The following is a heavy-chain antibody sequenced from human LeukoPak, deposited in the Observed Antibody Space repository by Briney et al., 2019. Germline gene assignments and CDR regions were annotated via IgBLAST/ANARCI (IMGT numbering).Heavy chain of an antibody. Sequence: GESLRLSCAASGSTFSSYEMNWVRQAPGKGLEWVSYISSSGSTIYYADSVKGRFTISRDNAKNSLYLQMNSLRAEDTAVYYCARQQLVTYYYYYHGMDVWGQGTTVTVSS. J-gene: IGHJ6*02. D-gene: IGHD6-13*01. CDR1: GSTFSSYE. V-gene: IGHV3-48*03. CDR3: ARQQLVTYYYYYHGMDV. CDR2: ISSSGSTI.